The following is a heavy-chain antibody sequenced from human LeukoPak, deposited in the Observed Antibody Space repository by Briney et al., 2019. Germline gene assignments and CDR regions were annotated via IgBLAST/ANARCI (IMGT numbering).Heavy chain of an antibody. V-gene: IGHV1-2*02. CDR1: GYTFTGYY. Sequence: ASVKVSCKASGYTFTGYYMHWVRQAPGQGLEWMGWINPNSGGTNYAQKFQGRVTMTRDTSISTAYMELSRLRSDDTAVYYCARDSGGGSSSFKGWFDPWGQGTLVTVSS. CDR2: INPNSGGT. J-gene: IGHJ5*02. D-gene: IGHD6-6*01. CDR3: ARDSGGGSSSFKGWFDP.